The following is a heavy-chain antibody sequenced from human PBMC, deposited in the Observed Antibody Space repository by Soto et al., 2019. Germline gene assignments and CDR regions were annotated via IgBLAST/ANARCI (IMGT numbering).Heavy chain of an antibody. V-gene: IGHV1-69*13. Sequence: SVKVSCKASGGTFGSYAISWGRQAPGQGLEWMGGIIPIFGTANYAQKFQGRVTITADESTSTAYMELSSLRSEDTAVYYCARDGESSGSPFDYWGQGTLVTVSS. J-gene: IGHJ4*02. CDR1: GGTFGSYA. CDR3: ARDGESSGSPFDY. CDR2: IIPIFGTA. D-gene: IGHD1-26*01.